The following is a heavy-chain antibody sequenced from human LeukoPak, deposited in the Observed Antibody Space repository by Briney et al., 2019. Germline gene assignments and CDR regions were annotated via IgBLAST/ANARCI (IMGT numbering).Heavy chain of an antibody. CDR3: ARWDRVDIAATNDDY. J-gene: IGHJ4*02. Sequence: ASVKVSCKASGYTFTSYGISWVRQAPGQGLEWMGWISVYNGNTNTALKFQGRVTMTADRSTSTAYMELMSLTSDDKAVYYCARWDRVDIAATNDDYWGQGTLVTVSS. V-gene: IGHV1-18*01. CDR2: ISVYNGNT. D-gene: IGHD5-12*01. CDR1: GYTFTSYG.